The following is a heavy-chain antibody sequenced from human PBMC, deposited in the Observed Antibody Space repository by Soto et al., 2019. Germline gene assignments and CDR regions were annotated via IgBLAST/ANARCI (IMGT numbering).Heavy chain of an antibody. CDR1: GFTFSSYA. CDR2: ISGSGGST. Sequence: GSLRLSCAASGFTFSSYAMSWVRQAPGKGLEWVSAISGSGGSTYYADSVKGRFTIPRDNSKNTLYLQMNSLRAEDTAGYYCARDPRDSEYNYSDYWGHGTLVTVSS. D-gene: IGHD1-20*01. V-gene: IGHV3-23*01. CDR3: ARDPRDSEYNYSDY. J-gene: IGHJ4*01.